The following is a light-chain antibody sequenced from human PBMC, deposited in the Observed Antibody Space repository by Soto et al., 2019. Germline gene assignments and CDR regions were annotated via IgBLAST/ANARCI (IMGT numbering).Light chain of an antibody. CDR3: QQYDTSPPMYT. V-gene: IGKV3-20*01. Sequence: ELVLTQSPGTLSLSPGERATLSCRARQSVDSTYLAWYQQKPDQSPRLLIYATSTRAAGIPDRFSGSGSGTDFTLTISRLEPDDVAVYYCQQYDTSPPMYTFGQGTKVDIK. CDR1: QSVDSTY. J-gene: IGKJ2*01. CDR2: ATS.